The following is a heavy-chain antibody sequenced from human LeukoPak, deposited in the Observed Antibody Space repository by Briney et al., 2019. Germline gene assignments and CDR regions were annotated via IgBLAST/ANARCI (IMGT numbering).Heavy chain of an antibody. Sequence: GGSLRLSCAASGFTFSSYAISWVRPPAGKGLEWVSAISGSGGSTYYADSMKGRFTISRDNSKNTLYLQMNSLRAEDTAVYYCAKGPHYYDSYIDYWGQGTLVTVSS. CDR2: ISGSGGST. V-gene: IGHV3-23*01. CDR1: GFTFSSYA. J-gene: IGHJ4*02. D-gene: IGHD3-22*01. CDR3: AKGPHYYDSYIDY.